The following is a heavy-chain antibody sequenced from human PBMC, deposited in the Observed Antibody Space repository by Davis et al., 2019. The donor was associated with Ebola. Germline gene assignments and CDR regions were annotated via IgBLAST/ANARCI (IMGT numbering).Heavy chain of an antibody. Sequence: GGSLRLSCAASGFTFDDYAMHWVRQVPGKGLEWVSAISGSGGSTYYADSVKGRFTISRDNSKKTLYLQMNSLRAEDTAVYYCAKSGLSFGVVKYHYGMDVWGKGTTVTVSS. J-gene: IGHJ6*04. V-gene: IGHV3-23*01. D-gene: IGHD3-3*01. CDR1: GFTFDDYA. CDR3: AKSGLSFGVVKYHYGMDV. CDR2: ISGSGGST.